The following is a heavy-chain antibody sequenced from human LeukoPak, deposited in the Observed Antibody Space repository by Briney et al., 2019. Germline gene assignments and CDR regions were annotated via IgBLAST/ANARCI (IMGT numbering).Heavy chain of an antibody. D-gene: IGHD4-17*01. V-gene: IGHV4-30-2*05. CDR2: IYHSGST. Sequence: SETLSLTCTVSGGSISSGGYYWSWIRQPPGKGLEWIGYIYHSGSTYYNPSLKSRVTISVDTSKNQFSLKLSSMTAADTAVYYCARGRVTTGNFDYWGQGALVTVSP. CDR3: ARGRVTTGNFDY. CDR1: GGSISSGGYY. J-gene: IGHJ4*02.